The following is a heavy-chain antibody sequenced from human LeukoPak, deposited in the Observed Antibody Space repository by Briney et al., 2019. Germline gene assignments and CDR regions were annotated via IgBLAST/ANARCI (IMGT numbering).Heavy chain of an antibody. Sequence: GGSLRLSCAASGFTFSSYGMHWVRQAPGKGLEWVAFIRYDGSNKYYADSVKGRFTISRDNSKNTLYLQMNSLRAEDTAVYYCARRKSSGGSCYLDYWGQGTLVTVSS. CDR1: GFTFSSYG. J-gene: IGHJ4*02. V-gene: IGHV3-30*02. CDR3: ARRKSSGGSCYLDY. CDR2: IRYDGSNK. D-gene: IGHD2-15*01.